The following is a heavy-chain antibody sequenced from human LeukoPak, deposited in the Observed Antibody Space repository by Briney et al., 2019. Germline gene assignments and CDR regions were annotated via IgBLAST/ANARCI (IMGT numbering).Heavy chain of an antibody. CDR1: GFTFSNYA. D-gene: IGHD7-27*01. J-gene: IGHJ4*02. V-gene: IGHV3-23*01. CDR3: AKDYRVRSGEPPIDY. CDR2: IIESGGGT. Sequence: GGSLRLSCAASGFTFSNYAMSWIRQAPGKGLEWVSGIIESGGGTHYADSVKGRFTISRDNSQNTLYLQMISLRAEDTAVYYCAKDYRVRSGEPPIDYWGQGTLVTVSS.